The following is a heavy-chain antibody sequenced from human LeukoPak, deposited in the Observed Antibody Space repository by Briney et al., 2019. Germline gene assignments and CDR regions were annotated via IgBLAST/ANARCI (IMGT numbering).Heavy chain of an antibody. CDR2: FYYSGSI. J-gene: IGHJ4*02. CDR1: GGSISSSTYY. D-gene: IGHD2-15*01. V-gene: IGHV4-39*01. CDR3: ARHSVVVAALDY. Sequence: SETLSLTCTVSGGSISSSTYYWGWIRQPPGEGLEWIGSFYYSGSIYYNPSLKSRVTISVDTSKNQFSLKLTSVTAADTAVYYCARHSVVVAALDYWGQGTLVTVSS.